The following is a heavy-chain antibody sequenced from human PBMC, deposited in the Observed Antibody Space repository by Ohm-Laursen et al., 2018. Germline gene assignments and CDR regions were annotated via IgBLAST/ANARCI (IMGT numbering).Heavy chain of an antibody. CDR3: AKAGMSTAKGRYYFDS. CDR2: ISGSGGST. J-gene: IGHJ4*02. Sequence: SLRLSCAASGFTFSTYAMAWVRQAPGRGLEWLSSISGSGGSTYYADSMRGHFTVSRDSSKNTLYLQMNSLRAEDTAVYYCAKAGMSTAKGRYYFDSWGQGALVTVSS. V-gene: IGHV3-23*01. CDR1: GFTFSTYA. D-gene: IGHD2-21*02.